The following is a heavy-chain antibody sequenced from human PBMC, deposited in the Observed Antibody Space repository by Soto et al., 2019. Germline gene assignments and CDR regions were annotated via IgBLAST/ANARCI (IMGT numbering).Heavy chain of an antibody. V-gene: IGHV3-23*01. CDR1: GFTFSSCA. J-gene: IGHJ4*02. CDR2: ISGNGGNT. CDR3: AKSIAARPYDY. D-gene: IGHD6-6*01. Sequence: GVLRLSCAASGFTFSSCAMSWVRQAPGKGLEWVSAISGNGGNTYYVDSVKGRFTVSRDNSENTLYLQMNSLRAEDTAVYYCAKSIAARPYDYWSQGTLVTVSS.